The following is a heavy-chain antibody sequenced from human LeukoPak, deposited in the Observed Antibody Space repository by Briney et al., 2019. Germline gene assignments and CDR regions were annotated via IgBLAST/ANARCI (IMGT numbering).Heavy chain of an antibody. D-gene: IGHD2-8*02. J-gene: IGHJ4*02. CDR2: INSDGSDT. Sequence: GGSLRLSCAASGFTFSNFWMHWVRQAPGKGLVWVSRINSDGSDTSYADSVKGRLTISRDNAKNTLYLQMNSLRAEDTSIYYCVGGYDPHYWGQGTLVTVSS. CDR3: VGGYDPHY. V-gene: IGHV3-74*01. CDR1: GFTFSNFW.